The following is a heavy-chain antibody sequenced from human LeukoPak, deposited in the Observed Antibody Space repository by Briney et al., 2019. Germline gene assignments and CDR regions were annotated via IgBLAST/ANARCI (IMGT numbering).Heavy chain of an antibody. CDR1: GDSISSGDYY. V-gene: IGHV4-61*02. CDR3: ARGPYKYDGSGAFDI. J-gene: IGHJ3*02. Sequence: PSQTLSLTCTVSGDSISSGDYYWSWIRQPAETGLEWIGRIYTSGSTNYNPSLKSRVTISVDTSKNQFSLKLTSVTAADTAVYYCARGPYKYDGSGAFDIWGQGTMVTVSS. CDR2: IYTSGST. D-gene: IGHD3-22*01.